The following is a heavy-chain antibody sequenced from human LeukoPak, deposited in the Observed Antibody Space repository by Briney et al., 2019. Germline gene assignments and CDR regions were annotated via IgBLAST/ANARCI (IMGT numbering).Heavy chain of an antibody. D-gene: IGHD3-3*01. J-gene: IGHJ5*02. CDR3: ARTDYDFWSGYYDEYNWFDP. V-gene: IGHV7-4-1*02. CDR2: INTNTGNP. Sequence: ASVKVCCKASELTFTSYAMNWVRQAPGQGLEWMGWINTNTGNPTYAQGFTGRFVFSLDTSVSTAYLQISSLKAEDTAVYYCARTDYDFWSGYYDEYNWFDPWGQGTLVTVSS. CDR1: ELTFTSYA.